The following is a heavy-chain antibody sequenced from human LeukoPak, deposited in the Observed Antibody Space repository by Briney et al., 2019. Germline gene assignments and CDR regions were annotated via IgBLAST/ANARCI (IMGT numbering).Heavy chain of an antibody. CDR3: ARIGRDGYNSAYFDY. CDR2: IYNSGST. CDR1: GDSISSNY. Sequence: SETLSLTCTVSGDSISSNYWSWIRQPPGKGLEWIGYIYNSGSTKYNPSLKSRVTISVDTSKNLFSLKLTSVTAADTAVYYCARIGRDGYNSAYFDYWGQGTLVTVSS. V-gene: IGHV4-59*01. D-gene: IGHD5-24*01. J-gene: IGHJ4*02.